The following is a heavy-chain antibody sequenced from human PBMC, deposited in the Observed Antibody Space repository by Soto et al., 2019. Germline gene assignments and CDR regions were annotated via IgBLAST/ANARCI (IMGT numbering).Heavy chain of an antibody. J-gene: IGHJ4*02. D-gene: IGHD6-13*01. V-gene: IGHV3-23*02. CDR2: IRGSGSST. Sequence: GGSLRLSCAASGFTFSSYAMSWVRQAPGKGLEWVSAIRGSGSSTYYEDSVKGRFTISIDNSKNTLYLQMNSLRVEDTAVYYWAKTPYRSSWTPLDXWGQGTLVTVS. CDR1: GFTFSSYA. CDR3: AKTPYRSSWTPLDX.